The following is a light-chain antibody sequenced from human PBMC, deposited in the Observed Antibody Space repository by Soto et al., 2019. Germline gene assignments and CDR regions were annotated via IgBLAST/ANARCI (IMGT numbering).Light chain of an antibody. J-gene: IGKJ4*01. Sequence: DLPLTQSPSSLSASVGDRVTITCRASQDIRSDLGWYQQKPGKDPKRLIYAVSSLQSGVPRRFSGSGSGAEFTLTISSLQPEDSATYYCLQHNSYPRLSFGGGTKVEIK. CDR2: AVS. CDR1: QDIRSD. V-gene: IGKV1-17*01. CDR3: LQHNSYPRLS.